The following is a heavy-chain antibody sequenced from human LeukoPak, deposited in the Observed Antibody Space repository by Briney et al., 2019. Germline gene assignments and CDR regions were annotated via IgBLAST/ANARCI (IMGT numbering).Heavy chain of an antibody. D-gene: IGHD6-19*01. J-gene: IGHJ4*02. V-gene: IGHV4-39*07. CDR3: AREDPPYGYSSGWYYFDY. Sequence: PSETLSLTCTVSGGSISSSSYYWGWIRQPPGKGLEWIGSIYYSGSTYYNPSLKSRVTISVDTSKNQFSLKLSSVTAADTAVYYCAREDPPYGYSSGWYYFDYWGQGTLVTVSS. CDR2: IYYSGST. CDR1: GGSISSSSYY.